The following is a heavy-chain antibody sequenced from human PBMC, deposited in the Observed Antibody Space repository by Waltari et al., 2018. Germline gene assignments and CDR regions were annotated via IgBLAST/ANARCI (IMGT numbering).Heavy chain of an antibody. CDR3: ASSPKEGY. CDR2: IFSGGNT. CDR1: GFNVNNNY. Sequence: EVQLVESGGGLIQPGVSMSVSCATSGFNVNNNYMIWVRQAPGKGLEWVSLIFSGGNTFYADSVRGRFTISRDSSKNTLYLQMNSLRTEDTAVYYCASSPKEGYWGQGTLVTVSS. J-gene: IGHJ4*02. V-gene: IGHV3-53*01.